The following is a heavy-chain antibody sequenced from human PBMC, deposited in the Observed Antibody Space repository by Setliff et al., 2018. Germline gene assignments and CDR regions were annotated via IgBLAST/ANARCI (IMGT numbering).Heavy chain of an antibody. CDR2: ISSSSSTI. CDR3: ARVIYGTTRGGFDY. CDR1: GFTFSSYS. Sequence: PGGSLRLSCAASGFTFSSYSMNWVRQAPGKGLEWVSYISSSSSTIYYADSVKGRFTISRDNAKNSLDLQMDSLRGEDTAVYYCARVIYGTTRGGFDYWGQGTLVTVSS. V-gene: IGHV3-48*01. D-gene: IGHD3-10*01. J-gene: IGHJ4*02.